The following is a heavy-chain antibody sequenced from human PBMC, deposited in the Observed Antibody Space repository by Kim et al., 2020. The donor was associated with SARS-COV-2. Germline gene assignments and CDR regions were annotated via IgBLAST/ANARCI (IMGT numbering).Heavy chain of an antibody. CDR1: GGSISSNY. D-gene: IGHD2-2*03. Sequence: SETLSLTCTVSGGSISSNYWSWIRQPPGKGLEWIGYIYYSGGTNYNPSLKSRVTISVDTSKNQFSLKLTSVTAADTAVYYCSRLSGRGSCSSTSCYALYAMDVLGPGTTVTVSS. V-gene: IGHV4-59*13. J-gene: IGHJ6*02. CDR3: SRLSGRGSCSSTSCYALYAMDV. CDR2: IYYSGGT.